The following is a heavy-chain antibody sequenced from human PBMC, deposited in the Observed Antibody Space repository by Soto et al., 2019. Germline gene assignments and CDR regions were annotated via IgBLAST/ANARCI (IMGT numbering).Heavy chain of an antibody. Sequence: GGSLRLSCAASGFTFSSYAMSWVRQAPGKGLEWVSAISGSGGSTYYADSVKGRFTISRDNSKNTLYLQMNSLRAEDTAVYYCAEESPTTRPDIVVVVAATPGFDYWGQGTLVTVSS. CDR3: AEESPTTRPDIVVVVAATPGFDY. CDR2: ISGSGGST. J-gene: IGHJ4*02. CDR1: GFTFSSYA. V-gene: IGHV3-23*01. D-gene: IGHD2-15*01.